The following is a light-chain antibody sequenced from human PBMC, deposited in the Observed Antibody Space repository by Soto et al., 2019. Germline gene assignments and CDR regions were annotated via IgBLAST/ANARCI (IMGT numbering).Light chain of an antibody. CDR3: LQVLQSPPT. J-gene: IGKJ1*01. Sequence: DIVMTQSPLSLPVTPGEPASISCRSSQSLLHSNGYNYLDWYLQKPGQSPQLLIYLGSNRASGVPDRFSGSGSGTDFTLKISRVEAEDVGVYYCLQVLQSPPTFCQGINVDI. CDR2: LGS. V-gene: IGKV2-28*01. CDR1: QSLLHSNGYNY.